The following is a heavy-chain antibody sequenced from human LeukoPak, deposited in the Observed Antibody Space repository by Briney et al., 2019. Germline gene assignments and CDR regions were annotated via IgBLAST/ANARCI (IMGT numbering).Heavy chain of an antibody. CDR2: ISSSSTI. V-gene: IGHV3-48*01. CDR3: ARESDHSVSLADFDL. J-gene: IGHJ3*01. Sequence: QSGGSLRLSCAASGFTFSSYSMNWLRQAPGKGLEWVSYISSSSTIYYADSVKGRFTISRDNAKNSLYLQMNSLRAEDTAVYYCARESDHSVSLADFDLWGQGTMVTVSS. CDR1: GFTFSSYS. D-gene: IGHD1-1*01.